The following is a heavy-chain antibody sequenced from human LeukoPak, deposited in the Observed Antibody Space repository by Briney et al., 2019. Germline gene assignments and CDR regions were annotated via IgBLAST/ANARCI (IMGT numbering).Heavy chain of an antibody. V-gene: IGHV1-2*02. CDR3: AKLTGGLTD. Sequence: ASVKVSCKASGYNFTGYYMHWVRQAPGRGPEWMAWINPNSGGANCAQKFQGRATLTRDTSISTAYMELSNLNSDDTAVYYCAKLTGGLTDWGQGTLVTVSS. CDR1: GYNFTGYY. CDR2: INPNSGGA. D-gene: IGHD7-27*01. J-gene: IGHJ4*02.